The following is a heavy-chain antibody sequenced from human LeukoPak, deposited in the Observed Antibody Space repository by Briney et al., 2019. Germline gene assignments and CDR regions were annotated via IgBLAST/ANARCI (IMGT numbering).Heavy chain of an antibody. CDR2: IISSSGYI. J-gene: IGHJ6*03. CDR1: GVTFSSYS. Sequence: GGALRLSCAASGVTFSSYSMNWVRQAPGEGLEGGSSIISSSGYIYYADSVKGRFTIYRDNAKHSLYLQMTSLRAEATGLSYCAKVSHLPLQRLRGYYYYYMDVWGKGTTVTVSS. D-gene: IGHD3-16*01. V-gene: IGHV3-21*04. CDR3: AKVSHLPLQRLRGYYYYYMDV.